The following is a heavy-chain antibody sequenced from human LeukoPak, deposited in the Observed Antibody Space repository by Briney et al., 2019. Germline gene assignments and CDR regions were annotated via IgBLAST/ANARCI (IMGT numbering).Heavy chain of an antibody. J-gene: IGHJ4*02. D-gene: IGHD5-18*01. CDR2: ISYDGSNK. V-gene: IGHV3-30*18. CDR1: GFTFSSYG. Sequence: GGSLRLSCAASGFTFSSYGMHRVRQAPGKGLERVAVISYDGSNKYYADSVKGRFTISRDNSKNTLYLQMNSLRAEDTAVYYCAKDLGYSYGYVADYWGQGTLVTVSS. CDR3: AKDLGYSYGYVADY.